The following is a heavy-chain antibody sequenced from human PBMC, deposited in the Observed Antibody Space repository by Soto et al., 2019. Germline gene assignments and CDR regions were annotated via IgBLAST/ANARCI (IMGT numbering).Heavy chain of an antibody. J-gene: IGHJ6*02. CDR3: ARDANYYFWSCYYWGPYYYYYYGMDV. D-gene: IGHD3-3*01. Sequence: ASVKVSCKASGYTFTSYGISWVLQAPGQGLEWMGWIIAYNGNTNYAQKLQGRVTMTTDTSTSTAYMELRSLRSDDTAVYYCARDANYYFWSCYYWGPYYYYYYGMDVWGQGTTVTVSS. CDR2: IIAYNGNT. CDR1: GYTFTSYG. V-gene: IGHV1-18*04.